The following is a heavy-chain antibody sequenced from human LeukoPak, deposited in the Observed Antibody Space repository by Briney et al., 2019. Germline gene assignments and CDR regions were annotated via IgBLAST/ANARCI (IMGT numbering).Heavy chain of an antibody. CDR3: ARCRAWAFDI. CDR2: IYYSGST. CDR1: GGSISSSSYY. V-gene: IGHV4-39*07. Sequence: SETLSLTCTVSGGSISSSSYYWGWIRQPPGKGLEWIGSIYYSGSTYYNPSLKSRVTISVDTSKNQFSLKLSSVTAADTAVYYCARCRAWAFDIWGQGTMVTVSS. J-gene: IGHJ3*02.